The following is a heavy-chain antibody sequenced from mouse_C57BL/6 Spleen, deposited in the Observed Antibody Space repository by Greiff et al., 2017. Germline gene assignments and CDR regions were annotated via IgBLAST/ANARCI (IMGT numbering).Heavy chain of an antibody. CDR1: GYTFTDYN. V-gene: IGHV1-18*01. J-gene: IGHJ3*01. Sequence: EVQLQQSGPELVKPGASVKIPCKASGYTFTDYNMDWVQQSHGKSLEWIGDINPNNGGTIYNQKFKGKATLTVDKSSSTSYMGLRSLTSEDTAVYYCARAGFAYWGQGTLVTVSA. CDR3: ARAGFAY. CDR2: INPNNGGT.